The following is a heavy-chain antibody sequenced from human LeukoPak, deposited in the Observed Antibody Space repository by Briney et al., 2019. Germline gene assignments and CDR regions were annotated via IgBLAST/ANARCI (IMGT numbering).Heavy chain of an antibody. V-gene: IGHV4-59*01. CDR3: ARAISGRFDY. Sequence: GSLRLSCAASGFAFSHYWMSWVRQAPGKGLEWIGYIYYSGSTNYNPSLTSRVTISVDTSENQFSLKLTSVTAADTAVYYCARAISGRFDYWGQGTLVTVSS. D-gene: IGHD3-3*02. CDR2: IYYSGST. J-gene: IGHJ4*02. CDR1: GFAFSHYW.